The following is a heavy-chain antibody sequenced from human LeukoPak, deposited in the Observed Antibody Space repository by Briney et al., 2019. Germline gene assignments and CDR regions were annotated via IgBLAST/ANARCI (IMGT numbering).Heavy chain of an antibody. J-gene: IGHJ4*02. CDR3: ARVAKERVGGVYYFDY. Sequence: GGSLRLSCAASGFTFSSYDMHWVRQAAGKGLEWVSAIGTAGDTYYTGSVKGRFTISRENAKNSLYLQMNSLRAGDTAVYYCARVAKERVGGVYYFDYWGQGTLVTVSS. CDR2: IGTAGDT. V-gene: IGHV3-13*01. CDR1: GFTFSSYD. D-gene: IGHD1-1*01.